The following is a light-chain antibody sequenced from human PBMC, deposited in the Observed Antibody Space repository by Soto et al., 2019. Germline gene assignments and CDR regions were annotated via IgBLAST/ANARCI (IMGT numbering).Light chain of an antibody. Sequence: QSVLTQPPSASGTPGQRVTISCSGSSSNIGGNTVSWYQQFPGTAPKLLIYTNNQRPSGVPDRFSGSKSDTSASLAISAPQSEDEAHYYCAAWDDSLNGHVFGTGTKVTVL. V-gene: IGLV1-44*01. J-gene: IGLJ1*01. CDR3: AAWDDSLNGHV. CDR2: TNN. CDR1: SSNIGGNT.